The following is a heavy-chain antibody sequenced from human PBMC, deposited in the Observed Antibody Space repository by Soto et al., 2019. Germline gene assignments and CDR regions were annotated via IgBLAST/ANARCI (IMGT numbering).Heavy chain of an antibody. CDR2: ISYYSGSI. CDR3: AKSTGGTANGMDV. CDR1: GFSFDDYA. D-gene: IGHD2-8*02. V-gene: IGHV3-9*01. J-gene: IGHJ6*02. Sequence: EVQLVESGGGLVQPGRSLRLSCAASGFSFDDYAMHWVRQAPGKGLEWVSGISYYSGSIGYADSVKGRFTISRDNAKKSVYLQMNSLSGEDTALYYCAKSTGGTANGMDVWGQGTTVTVSS.